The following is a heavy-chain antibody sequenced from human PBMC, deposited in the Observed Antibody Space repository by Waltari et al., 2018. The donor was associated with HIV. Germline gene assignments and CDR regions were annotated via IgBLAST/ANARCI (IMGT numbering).Heavy chain of an antibody. CDR3: AVRSPARRLNWFDP. CDR2: IKQDGSEK. V-gene: IGHV3-7*01. J-gene: IGHJ5*02. D-gene: IGHD2-8*01. CDR1: GFPFSRYW. Sequence: EVQMVESGVVLVHPGGSLRPSCEAPGFPFSRYWLSWAHQAPGKGLEWVANIKQDGSEKYYVDSMKGRFTISRDNAKNSLYLQINSLRAEDTAVYYCAVRSPARRLNWFDPWGQGTLVIVSS.